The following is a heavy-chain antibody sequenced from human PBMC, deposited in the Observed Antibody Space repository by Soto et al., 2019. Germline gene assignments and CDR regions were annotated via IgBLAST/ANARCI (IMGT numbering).Heavy chain of an antibody. Sequence: QVQLVQSGAEVKKPGSSVKVSCKASGGTFGSYAISWVRQAPGQELEWMGGIIPIPGTANYAQKFPGRVTIAADESTSTAYMELRSLRSEDTAVYYCARSQGSSTSLEIYYYYYYGMDVWGQGTTVTVSS. V-gene: IGHV1-69*01. CDR3: ARSQGSSTSLEIYYYYYYGMDV. CDR1: GGTFGSYA. CDR2: IIPIPGTA. J-gene: IGHJ6*02. D-gene: IGHD2-2*01.